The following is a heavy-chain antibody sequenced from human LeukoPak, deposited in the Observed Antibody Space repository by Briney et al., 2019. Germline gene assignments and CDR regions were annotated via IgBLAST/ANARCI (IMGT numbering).Heavy chain of an antibody. Sequence: ASVRVSCKTSGYTFANYDIYWVRQAPGQGLECMEWISGYTGDTKYAQKLQGRVTMTTDTSTSTAYMELRSLRSDDTAVYYCARGKGSGSYDYYYYYMDVWGKGTTVTVSS. CDR3: ARGKGSGSYDYYYYYMDV. CDR1: GYTFANYD. D-gene: IGHD3-10*01. CDR2: ISGYTGDT. J-gene: IGHJ6*03. V-gene: IGHV1-18*01.